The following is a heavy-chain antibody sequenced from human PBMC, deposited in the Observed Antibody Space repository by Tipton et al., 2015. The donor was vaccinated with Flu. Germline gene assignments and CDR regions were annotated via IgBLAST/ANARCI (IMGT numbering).Heavy chain of an antibody. V-gene: IGHV4-39*07. J-gene: IGHJ5*02. CDR1: GGSISSSSYY. Sequence: LRLSCTVSGGSISSSSYYWGWIRQPPGRGLEWIGSIYYSGSTYYNPSLKSRVTISVDTSKNQFSLKLSSVTAADTAVYYCARDPNGLWFGERTGRFDPWGQGTLVTVSS. CDR2: IYYSGST. D-gene: IGHD3-10*01. CDR3: ARDPNGLWFGERTGRFDP.